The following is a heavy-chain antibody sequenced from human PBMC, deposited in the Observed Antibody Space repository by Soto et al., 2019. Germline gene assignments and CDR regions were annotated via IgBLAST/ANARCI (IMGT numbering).Heavy chain of an antibody. V-gene: IGHV3-33*01. CDR2: IWYDGSNK. D-gene: IGHD3-22*01. CDR3: ARTVFSGYHFDY. J-gene: IGHJ4*02. Sequence: QVQLVESGGGVVQPGRSLRLSCAASGFTFSSYGMHWVRQAPGKGLEWVAVIWYDGSNKYYADSVKGQFTISRDNSKNTLYLQMNSLRAEDTAVYYCARTVFSGYHFDYWGQGTLVTVSS. CDR1: GFTFSSYG.